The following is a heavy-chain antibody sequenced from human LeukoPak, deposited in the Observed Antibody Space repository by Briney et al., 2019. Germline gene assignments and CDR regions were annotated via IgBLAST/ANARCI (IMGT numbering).Heavy chain of an antibody. CDR3: ARDPTDSSGHEGGDY. V-gene: IGHV3-53*01. Sequence: PGGSLRLSCAASGFTVSSNYMSWVRQAPGKGLEWVTIIYSGGSTYYADSVKGRFTISRDNSKNTLYLQMNSLRAEDTAMYYCARDPTDSSGHEGGDYWGQRTLVTVSS. J-gene: IGHJ4*02. D-gene: IGHD3-22*01. CDR1: GFTVSSNY. CDR2: IYSGGST.